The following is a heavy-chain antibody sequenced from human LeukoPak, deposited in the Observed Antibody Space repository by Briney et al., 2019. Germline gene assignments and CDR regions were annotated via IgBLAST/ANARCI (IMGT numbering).Heavy chain of an antibody. D-gene: IGHD6-13*01. CDR2: IIPIFGTA. CDR3: ARTISSWYDY. J-gene: IGHJ4*02. Sequence: ASVKVSCKASGGTFSGYAISLVRQAPGQGLEWMGGIIPIFGTANYAQKFQGRVTITADESTSTAYMELSSLRSEDTAVYYCARTISSWYDYWGQGTLVTVSS. V-gene: IGHV1-69*01. CDR1: GGTFSGYA.